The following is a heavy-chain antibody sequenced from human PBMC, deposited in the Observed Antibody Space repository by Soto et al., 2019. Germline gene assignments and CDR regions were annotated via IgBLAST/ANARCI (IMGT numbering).Heavy chain of an antibody. J-gene: IGHJ6*02. D-gene: IGHD3-10*01. V-gene: IGHV1-2*02. CDR3: ARGHYYGPAYGMDV. CDR1: GYTFSDYY. CDR2: ISPRTGSA. Sequence: GXSVKVSCKASGYTFSDYYIHWVRQAPGQGLEWMGWISPRTGSANFAQRFQGRVSMTRDTSITTAYMELRRLKSDDTAVYYFARGHYYGPAYGMDVWGQGTTVTVSS.